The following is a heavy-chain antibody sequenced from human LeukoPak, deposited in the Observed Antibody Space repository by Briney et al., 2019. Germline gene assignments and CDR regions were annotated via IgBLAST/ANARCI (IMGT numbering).Heavy chain of an antibody. CDR1: GFAFSSYA. CDR2: ISGSGGST. J-gene: IGHJ6*03. Sequence: PGGSLRLSCAAPGFAFSSYAMSWVRQAPGKGLEWVSAISGSGGSTYYADSVKGRFTISRDNSKNTLYLQMNSLRAEDTAVYYCAKAGNSGLCYYYYMDVWGKGTTVTVSS. D-gene: IGHD1-26*01. V-gene: IGHV3-23*01. CDR3: AKAGNSGLCYYYYMDV.